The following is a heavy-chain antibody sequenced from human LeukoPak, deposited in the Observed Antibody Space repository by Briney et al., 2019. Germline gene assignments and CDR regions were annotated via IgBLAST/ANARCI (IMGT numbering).Heavy chain of an antibody. D-gene: IGHD5-24*01. CDR2: INPNSGGT. CDR3: ARTGGGLKGDVYNALLDY. Sequence: GASVKVSCTASGYTFTGYYMHWVRQAPGQGLEWMGWINPNSGGTNYAQKFQGWVTMTRDTSISTAYMELSRLRSDDTAVYYCARTGGGLKGDVYNALLDYWGQGALVTVSS. CDR1: GYTFTGYY. V-gene: IGHV1-2*04. J-gene: IGHJ4*02.